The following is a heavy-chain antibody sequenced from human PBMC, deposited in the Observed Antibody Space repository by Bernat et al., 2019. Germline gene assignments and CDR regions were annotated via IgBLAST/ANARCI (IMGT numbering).Heavy chain of an antibody. CDR2: FDPEDGET. CDR3: AVGAPREITIFGVVHRRVDAFDI. D-gene: IGHD3-3*01. J-gene: IGHJ3*02. CDR1: GYTLTELS. Sequence: QVQLVQSGAEVKKPGASVKVSCKVSGYTLTELSMHWVRQAPGNGLEWMGGFDPEDGETIYAQKFQDRVTMTEETSTDTAYMELSSLRSEDTAVYYGAVGAPREITIFGVVHRRVDAFDIWGQGTMVTVSS. V-gene: IGHV1-24*01.